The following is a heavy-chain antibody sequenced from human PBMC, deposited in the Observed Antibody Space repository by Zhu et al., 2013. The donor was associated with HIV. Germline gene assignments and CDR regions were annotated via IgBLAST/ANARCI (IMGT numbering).Heavy chain of an antibody. CDR1: GYTFNDYY. J-gene: IGHJ3*01. CDR3: TRPKYSGVSGSFGV. CDR2: IKPNSGDT. V-gene: IGHV1-2*06. Sequence: QVQLVQSGAEVKEPGASVKVSCKASGYTFNDYYIDWVRQAPGQGLEWMGRIKPNSGDTNYAQKFQGRVTMTRDTSISTAYMELTRLTSDDAAVFYCTRPKYSGVSGSFGVWGQGTMVTVSS. D-gene: IGHD2-8*01.